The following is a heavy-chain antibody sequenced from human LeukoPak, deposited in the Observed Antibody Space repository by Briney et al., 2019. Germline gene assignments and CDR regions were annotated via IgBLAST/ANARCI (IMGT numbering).Heavy chain of an antibody. CDR3: ARFSGWAYDFDY. CDR2: IYYSGST. Sequence: SETLSLTCTVSGGSISSYYWSWIRQPPGKGLEWIGYIYYSGSTNYNPSLKSRVTISLDTSKNQFSLKLSSVTAADTAVYYCARFSGWAYDFDYWGQGALVTVSS. V-gene: IGHV4-59*01. CDR1: GGSISSYY. J-gene: IGHJ4*02. D-gene: IGHD6-19*01.